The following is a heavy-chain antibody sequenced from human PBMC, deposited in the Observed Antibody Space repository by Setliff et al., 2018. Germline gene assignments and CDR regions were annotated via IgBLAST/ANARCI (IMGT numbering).Heavy chain of an antibody. CDR3: ARGGSYHPFDY. CDR1: GFTFSDHY. D-gene: IGHD1-26*01. Sequence: GGSLRLSCAASGFTFSDHYMDWVRQAPGKGLEWVGRTRNKANSYTTEYAASVEGRFTISRDDSKNSLYLQMNSLKTEDTAVYYCARGGSYHPFDYWGQGTLVTVSS. V-gene: IGHV3-72*01. CDR2: TRNKANSYTT. J-gene: IGHJ4*02.